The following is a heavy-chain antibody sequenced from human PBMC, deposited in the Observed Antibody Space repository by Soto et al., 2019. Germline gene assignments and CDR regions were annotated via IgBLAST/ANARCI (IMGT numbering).Heavy chain of an antibody. CDR1: GGTFSSYT. V-gene: IGHV1-69*08. Sequence: QVQLVQSGAEVKKPGSSVKVSCKASGGTFSSYTISWVRQAPGQGLEWMGRIIPILGIANYAQKFQGRVTITADKSTSTAYMELSSLRSEDTAVYYYARDQEALYHYGSGSNSVYYYYMDVWGKGTTVTVSS. CDR3: ARDQEALYHYGSGSNSVYYYYMDV. D-gene: IGHD3-10*01. CDR2: IIPILGIA. J-gene: IGHJ6*03.